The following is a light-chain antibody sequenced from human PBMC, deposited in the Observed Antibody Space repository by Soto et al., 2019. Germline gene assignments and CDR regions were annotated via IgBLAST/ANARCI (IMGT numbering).Light chain of an antibody. CDR1: SSDVGGYNY. Sequence: QSALTQPRSVSGSPGQSVTISCTGTSSDVGGYNYVSWYQQHPGKAPKLMIYDVSKQPSGVPDRFSGSKSGNTASLTISGLQAEDEADYYCCSYAGNYLYVFGTGTKVTVL. CDR2: DVS. CDR3: CSYAGNYLYV. J-gene: IGLJ1*01. V-gene: IGLV2-11*01.